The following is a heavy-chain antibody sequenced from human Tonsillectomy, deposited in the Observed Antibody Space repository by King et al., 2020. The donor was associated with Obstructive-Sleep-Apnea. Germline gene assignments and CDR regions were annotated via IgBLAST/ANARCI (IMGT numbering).Heavy chain of an antibody. CDR1: GGTFSSYA. V-gene: IGHV1-69*09. CDR2: IIPILGIA. CDR3: ARIHSYGLVDFDY. J-gene: IGHJ4*02. Sequence: QLVQSGAEVKKPGSSVKVSCKASGGTFSSYAISWVRQAPGQGLEWMGRIIPILGIANYAQKFQGRVTITADKSTSTAYMELSSLRSEDTAVYYCARIHSYGLVDFDYWGQGTLVTVSS. D-gene: IGHD5-18*01.